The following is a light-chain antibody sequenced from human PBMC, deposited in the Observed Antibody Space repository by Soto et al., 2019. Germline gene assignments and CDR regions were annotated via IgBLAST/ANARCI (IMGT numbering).Light chain of an antibody. V-gene: IGKV4-1*01. J-gene: IGKJ1*01. CDR3: QQFYSTWT. Sequence: DIVMTQYPDSLAVSLGERATINCKSSQTVLDSSNNRDYLTWYQQKPGQPPKLLIYWASTRESGVPDRFFGSGSGTDFTLTISSLQAEDVAVYYCQQFYSTWTFGQGTKVDIK. CDR2: WAS. CDR1: QTVLDSSNNRDY.